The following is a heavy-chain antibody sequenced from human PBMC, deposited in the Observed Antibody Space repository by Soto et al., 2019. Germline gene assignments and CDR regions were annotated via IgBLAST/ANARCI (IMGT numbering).Heavy chain of an antibody. CDR2: IRSKANSYAT. Sequence: GGSLRLSCAASGFTFSCSAMHWVRQASGKRLEWVGRIRSKANSYATAYAAAVKGRFTISRDDSKNTAYLQMNSLKTGDTAVYYCTSYCSSTSCYDSYYYYGMDVWGQGTTVTVSS. J-gene: IGHJ6*02. CDR1: GFTFSCSA. V-gene: IGHV3-73*01. D-gene: IGHD2-2*01. CDR3: TSYCSSTSCYDSYYYYGMDV.